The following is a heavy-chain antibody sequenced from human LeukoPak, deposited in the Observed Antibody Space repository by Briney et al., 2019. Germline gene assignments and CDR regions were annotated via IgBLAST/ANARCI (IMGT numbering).Heavy chain of an antibody. J-gene: IGHJ4*02. V-gene: IGHV3-23*01. D-gene: IGHD3-22*01. CDR2: ISGSGGST. CDR3: AKTLSGSGYGMVD. CDR1: GFTFSGYA. Sequence: GGSLRLSCAASGFTFSGYAMSWVRQAPGKGLEWVSAISGSGGSTYYADSVKGRFTISRDNSKNTLYLQMNSLRAEDTAVYYCAKTLSGSGYGMVDWGQGTLVTVSS.